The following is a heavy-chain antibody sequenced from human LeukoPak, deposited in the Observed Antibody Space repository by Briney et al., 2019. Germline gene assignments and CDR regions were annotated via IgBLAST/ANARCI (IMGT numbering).Heavy chain of an antibody. D-gene: IGHD3-9*01. CDR3: ARGLRYFDPDY. CDR1: TGSINSYY. V-gene: IGHV4-59*01. Sequence: SETLSLTCIVSTGSINSYYWSWVRQPPGKGLEWIGYIHYSGRTNYNPSLKSRVTISVDTSKNQFSLKLTSVTAVDTAVYYCARGLRYFDPDYWGQGTLVTVSS. J-gene: IGHJ4*02. CDR2: IHYSGRT.